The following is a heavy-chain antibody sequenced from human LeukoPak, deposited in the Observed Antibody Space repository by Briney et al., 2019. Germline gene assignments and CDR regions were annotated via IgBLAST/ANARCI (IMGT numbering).Heavy chain of an antibody. Sequence: PSETLSLTCTVSGGSISSSSYYWGWIRQPPGKGLEWIGSIYYSGSTYYNPSLKSRVTISVDTSKNQFSLKLSSVTAADTAVYYCARHDYGDYGYYGMDVWGQGTTVTVSS. CDR1: GGSISSSSYY. V-gene: IGHV4-39*07. D-gene: IGHD4-17*01. CDR2: IYYSGST. CDR3: ARHDYGDYGYYGMDV. J-gene: IGHJ6*02.